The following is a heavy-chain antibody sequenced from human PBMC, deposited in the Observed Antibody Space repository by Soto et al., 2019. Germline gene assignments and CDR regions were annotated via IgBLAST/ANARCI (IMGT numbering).Heavy chain of an antibody. CDR2: INTRGGST. CDR1: GYTFTRYT. D-gene: IGHD2-15*01. V-gene: IGHV1-46*01. J-gene: IGHJ4*02. CDR3: ARMKGGGSEYFFDY. Sequence: GASVKVSCKASGYTFTRYTVHWVRQAPGKGLEWMAMINTRGGSTYYVKTFEGRVTLNGDRSKNTVFMELSSLRSEDTAVYYCARMKGGGSEYFFDYWGQGTLVTVSS.